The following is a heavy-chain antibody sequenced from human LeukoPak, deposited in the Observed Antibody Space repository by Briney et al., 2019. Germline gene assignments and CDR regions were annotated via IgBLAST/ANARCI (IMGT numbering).Heavy chain of an antibody. CDR3: AREVGGSAFDI. Sequence: WGSLRLSCAASGFTVSSNYMSWVRQAPAKRLEWVSIIYSGGSTYYADSVKGRFTISRHNSKNTLYLQMNSLRAEDTAVYYCAREVGGSAFDIWGQGTMVTVSS. V-gene: IGHV3-53*04. CDR1: GFTVSSNY. D-gene: IGHD3-16*01. CDR2: IYSGGST. J-gene: IGHJ3*02.